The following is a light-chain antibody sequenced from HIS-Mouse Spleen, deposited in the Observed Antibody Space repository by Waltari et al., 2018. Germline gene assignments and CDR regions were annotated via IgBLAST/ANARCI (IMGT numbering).Light chain of an antibody. CDR1: AFPKQY. V-gene: IGLV3-25*03. CDR2: KDS. CDR3: QSADSSGTYVV. J-gene: IGLJ2*01. Sequence: SYELTQPPSVSVSPGQTARNPCSGDAFPKQYAYWYQQKPGQAPVLVIYKDSERPSGIPERFSGSSSGTTVTLTISGVQAEDEADYYCQSADSSGTYVVFGGGTKLTVL.